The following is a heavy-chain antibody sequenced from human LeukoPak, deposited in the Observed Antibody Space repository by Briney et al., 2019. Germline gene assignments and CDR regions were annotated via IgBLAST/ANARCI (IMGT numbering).Heavy chain of an antibody. V-gene: IGHV3-23*01. CDR3: ASTPFYDYVWGSYRYRGLFDN. D-gene: IGHD3-16*02. J-gene: IGHJ4*02. CDR2: ICGSGGCT. Sequence: GGSLRLSCAASGFTFSTCAMSWVRQAPGRGLEWVSGICGSGGCTYYADSVKGRFTISRDNSKNTLYLQMNSLRVEDTAVYYCASTPFYDYVWGSYRYRGLFDNWGQGTLVSVSS. CDR1: GFTFSTCA.